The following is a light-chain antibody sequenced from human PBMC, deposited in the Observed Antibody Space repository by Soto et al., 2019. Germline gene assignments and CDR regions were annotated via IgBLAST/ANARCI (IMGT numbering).Light chain of an antibody. CDR3: RSYTSTNTRV. CDR2: EVT. J-gene: IGLJ3*02. V-gene: IGLV2-14*01. CDR1: SSDVGGFSY. Sequence: QSVLTQPASVSGSPGQSITISCTGTSSDVGGFSYVSWYQHHPGKAPKLMIYEVTNRPSGVSNRFSGSKSGNTASLTISGLQAEDEADYYCRSYTSTNTRVFGGGTQLTVL.